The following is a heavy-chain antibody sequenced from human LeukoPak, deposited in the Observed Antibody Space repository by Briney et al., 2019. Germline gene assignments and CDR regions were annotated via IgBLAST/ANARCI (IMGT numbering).Heavy chain of an antibody. CDR2: IRSKANSYAT. V-gene: IGHV3-73*01. CDR1: GFTFSNAW. J-gene: IGHJ4*02. CDR3: AKGWDSYFPLYFDY. Sequence: GGSLRLSCAASGFTFSNAWMSWVRQAPGKGLEWVGRIRSKANSYATAYAASVKGRFTISRDDSKNTAYLQMNSLKTEDTAVYYCAKGWDSYFPLYFDYWGQGTLVTVSS. D-gene: IGHD2/OR15-2a*01.